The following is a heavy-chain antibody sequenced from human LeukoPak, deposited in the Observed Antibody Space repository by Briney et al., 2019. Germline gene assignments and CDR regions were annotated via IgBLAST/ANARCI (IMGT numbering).Heavy chain of an antibody. CDR1: GYTFTGYY. J-gene: IGHJ6*03. CDR3: ARDSGGTSDWNYYYYYMDV. CDR2: INPNSGGT. D-gene: IGHD2-2*01. V-gene: IGHV1-2*02. Sequence: ASVKVSCKASGYTFTGYYMHWVRQAPGQGLEWMGWINPNSGGTNYAQKFQGRVTMTRDTSTSTVYMELSSLRSEDTAVYYCARDSGGTSDWNYYYYYMDVWGKGTTVTISS.